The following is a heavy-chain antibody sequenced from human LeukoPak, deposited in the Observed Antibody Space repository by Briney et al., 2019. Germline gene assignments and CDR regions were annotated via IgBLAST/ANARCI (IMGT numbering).Heavy chain of an antibody. V-gene: IGHV4-59*10. CDR1: GGSFSGYY. CDR2: IYGSGST. J-gene: IGHJ4*02. CDR3: ARGSGSSTVTPFDY. Sequence: SETLSLTCAVYGGSFSGYYWSWIRQPPGKGLEWIGRIYGSGSTDYNPSLKSRVTMSLDTSKNQFSLKLSSVTAADTAIYYCARGSGSSTVTPFDYWGQGTLVTVSS. D-gene: IGHD4-17*01.